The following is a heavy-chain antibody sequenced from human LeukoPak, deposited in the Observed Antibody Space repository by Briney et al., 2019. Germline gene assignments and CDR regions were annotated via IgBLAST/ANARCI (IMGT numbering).Heavy chain of an antibody. V-gene: IGHV3-48*01. Sequence: GGSLRLSCAVSGFTFSSYSMNWVRQAPGKGLEWVSYISNSGSTIYYADSVKGRFTISRDNAKNSLFLQMNSLRAEDTAVYYCARDGYNWNEPPFDYWGQGTLVTVSS. J-gene: IGHJ4*02. CDR1: GFTFSSYS. CDR2: ISNSGSTI. D-gene: IGHD1-20*01. CDR3: ARDGYNWNEPPFDY.